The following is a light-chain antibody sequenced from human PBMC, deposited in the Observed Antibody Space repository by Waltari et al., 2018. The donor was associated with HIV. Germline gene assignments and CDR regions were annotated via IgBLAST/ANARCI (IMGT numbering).Light chain of an antibody. V-gene: IGKV1-5*03. CDR2: QAS. Sequence: DIRLTQTPSTLSAAVRDTVTISCRASQNIGTSLAWYQQRQGNAPTLMNYQASALQNGVSSRFSGSGSGTEFTFTITSLQGDDFASYFWQQYETYYTFGQWSRLE. CDR1: QNIGTS. J-gene: IGKJ2*01. CDR3: QQYETYYT.